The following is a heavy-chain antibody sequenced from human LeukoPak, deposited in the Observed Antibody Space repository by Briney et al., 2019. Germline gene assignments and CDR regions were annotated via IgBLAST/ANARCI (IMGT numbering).Heavy chain of an antibody. CDR3: ARDNPSIPDRPIWEHQSTDAFDI. V-gene: IGHV1-24*01. CDR2: FDPEDGET. D-gene: IGHD1-26*01. J-gene: IGHJ3*02. CDR1: GYTLTELS. Sequence: ASVKVSCTVSGYTLTELSMHWVRQAPGKGLEWMGGFDPEDGETIYAQKFQGRVTMTEDTSTDTAYMELSSLRSEDTAVYYCARDNPSIPDRPIWEHQSTDAFDIWGQGTMVTVSP.